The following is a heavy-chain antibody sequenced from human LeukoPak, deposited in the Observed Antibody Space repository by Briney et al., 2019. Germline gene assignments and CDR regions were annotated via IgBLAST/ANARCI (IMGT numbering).Heavy chain of an antibody. D-gene: IGHD1-26*01. V-gene: IGHV3-48*01. CDR1: GFTFSSYS. CDR2: ISTSPT. Sequence: PGGSLRLSCAASGFTFSSYSMNWVRQAPGKGLEWVSYISTSPTYYADSVKGRFTISRDNAKNSLHLQMNSLRAEDTAVYYCARARSYRDAFDIWGQGTMVTVSS. J-gene: IGHJ3*02. CDR3: ARARSYRDAFDI.